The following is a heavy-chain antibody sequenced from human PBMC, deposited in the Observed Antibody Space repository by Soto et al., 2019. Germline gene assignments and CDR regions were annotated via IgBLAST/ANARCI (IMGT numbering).Heavy chain of an antibody. CDR3: AKDHGLVV. CDR1: GFTFSDYA. Sequence: EVQVLESGGDLAQPGGSLRLSSVASGFTFSDYAMGWVRQSPGKGLEWVSSISGSGGNTNYADSVKGRFTISRDNSKNTVFLQMNGLRAEDTAVYYCAKDHGLVVWGQGATVTVSS. V-gene: IGHV3-23*01. CDR2: ISGSGGNT. J-gene: IGHJ6*02.